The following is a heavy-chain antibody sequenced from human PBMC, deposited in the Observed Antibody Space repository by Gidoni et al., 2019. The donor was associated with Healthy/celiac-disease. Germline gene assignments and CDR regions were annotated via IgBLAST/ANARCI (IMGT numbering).Heavy chain of an antibody. Sequence: QVQLQESGPGLVKPSETLSLTCTVSCGPISRYYWSWIRHPPGKGLAWIGYIYYSRSTNYNPSLKSRVTISVDTSKNQFSLKLSSVTAADTAVYYCAIISSGWQSIDYWGQGTLVTVSS. CDR2: IYYSRST. J-gene: IGHJ4*02. CDR1: CGPISRYY. V-gene: IGHV4-59*01. CDR3: AIISSGWQSIDY. D-gene: IGHD6-19*01.